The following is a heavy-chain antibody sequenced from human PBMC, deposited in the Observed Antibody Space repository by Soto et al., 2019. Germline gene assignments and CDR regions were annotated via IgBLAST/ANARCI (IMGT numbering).Heavy chain of an antibody. CDR2: ISGSGGIT. J-gene: IGHJ5*02. Sequence: EVQLLESGGGLVQPGGSLRLSCAASGITFSSYAMNWVRQAPGKGLEWVSSISGSGGITHYADSVKGRFTISRDNSKNTLYLQMNTLRAEDTAIYYCAKAVATTFGWFDPWGKGTRVTVSS. CDR3: AKAVATTFGWFDP. V-gene: IGHV3-23*01. CDR1: GITFSSYA. D-gene: IGHD2-15*01.